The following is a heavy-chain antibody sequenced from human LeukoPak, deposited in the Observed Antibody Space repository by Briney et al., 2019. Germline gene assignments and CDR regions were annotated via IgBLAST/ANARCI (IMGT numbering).Heavy chain of an antibody. Sequence: SETLSLTCTVSGGSISSYYWSWIRQPPGKGLEWIGYIYYSASTNYNPSLKSRVTISVDTSKNQFSLKLSSVTAADTAVYYCARQPIDSGSYSYGMDVWGQGTTVTVSS. D-gene: IGHD1-26*01. CDR1: GGSISSYY. CDR2: IYYSAST. CDR3: ARQPIDSGSYSYGMDV. J-gene: IGHJ6*02. V-gene: IGHV4-59*08.